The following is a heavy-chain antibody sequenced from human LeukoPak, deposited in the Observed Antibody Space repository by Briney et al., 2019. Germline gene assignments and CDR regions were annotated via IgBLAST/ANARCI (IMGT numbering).Heavy chain of an antibody. J-gene: IGHJ4*02. V-gene: IGHV4-4*07. CDR1: GGSISSYY. CDR2: IYTSEST. D-gene: IGHD3-10*01. CDR3: ARIMVRGVIFDY. Sequence: SETLSLTCTVSGGSISSYYWSWIRQPAGKGLEWIGRIYTSESTNYNPSLKSRVTMSVDTSKNQFSLKLSSVTAADTAVYYCARIMVRGVIFDYWGQGTLVIVSS.